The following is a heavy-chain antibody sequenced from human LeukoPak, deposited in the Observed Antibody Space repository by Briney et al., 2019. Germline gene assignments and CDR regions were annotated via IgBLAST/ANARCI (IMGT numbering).Heavy chain of an antibody. Sequence: ASVKVSCKASGYTFTGYYMHWVRQAPGQGLEWMGWINPNSGGTNYAQKFQGRVTMTRDTSISTAYMELSRLRSDDTAVYYCARGPDYYDSSGPDYRGKGTLVTVSS. V-gene: IGHV1-2*02. CDR3: ARGPDYYDSSGPDY. D-gene: IGHD3-22*01. CDR2: INPNSGGT. J-gene: IGHJ4*02. CDR1: GYTFTGYY.